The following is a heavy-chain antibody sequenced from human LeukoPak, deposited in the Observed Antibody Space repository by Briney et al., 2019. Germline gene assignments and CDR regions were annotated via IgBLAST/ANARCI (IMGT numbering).Heavy chain of an antibody. CDR1: GGSFSGYY. Sequence: SETLSLTCAVYGGSFSGYYWSWIRQPPGKGLEWIGEINHSGSTNYNPSLKSRVTISVDTSKNQFSLELSSVTAADTAVYYCARASGPVVVVPAAIRPFDYWGQGTLVTVSS. J-gene: IGHJ4*02. CDR3: ARASGPVVVVPAAIRPFDY. CDR2: INHSGST. V-gene: IGHV4-34*01. D-gene: IGHD2-2*02.